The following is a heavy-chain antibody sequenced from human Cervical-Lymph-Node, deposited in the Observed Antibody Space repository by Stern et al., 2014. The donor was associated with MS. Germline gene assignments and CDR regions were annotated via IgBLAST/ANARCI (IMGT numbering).Heavy chain of an antibody. CDR3: ARGTGYSYYFDY. V-gene: IGHV1-46*01. Sequence: MQLVESGAEVKKPGASVEVSCKASGYTFTDHYIHWVRQAPGQGLEWMGVINPSGGSTTNAKKFQGSVTMTRDSSTSTVHMELSSLRSEDTAVYYCARGTGYSYYFDYWGQGTLVTVSS. J-gene: IGHJ4*02. CDR1: GYTFTDHY. D-gene: IGHD3/OR15-3a*01. CDR2: INPSGGST.